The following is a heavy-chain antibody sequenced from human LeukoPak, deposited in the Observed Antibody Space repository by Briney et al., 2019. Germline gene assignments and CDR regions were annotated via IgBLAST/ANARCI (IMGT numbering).Heavy chain of an antibody. CDR1: GYTFTIYG. Sequence: GASVKVSFTASGYTFTIYGIRWVRQAPGQGGERMGWISAYNGNSNYAQKLQGTVTMTTDTSTSTAYMELRSLRSDDTAVYYCAKFFGVVAPDYYGMDVWGQGTTVTVSS. CDR3: AKFFGVVAPDYYGMDV. CDR2: ISAYNGNS. D-gene: IGHD3-3*01. V-gene: IGHV1-18*01. J-gene: IGHJ6*02.